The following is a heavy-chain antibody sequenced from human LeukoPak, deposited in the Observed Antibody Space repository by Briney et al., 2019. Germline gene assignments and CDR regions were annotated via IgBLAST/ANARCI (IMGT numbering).Heavy chain of an antibody. Sequence: SETLSLTCTVSGDSINNDDYYWGWIRQPPGKGLEWIGNIYYSESTHYNPSLKSRVTITVDTSKSQFSLRLTSVTAADTAVYHCARIWRPQSRRFDLWGQGTLVTVSS. CDR3: ARIWRPQSRRFDL. CDR1: GDSINNDDYY. CDR2: IYYSEST. D-gene: IGHD3-16*01. V-gene: IGHV4-39*07. J-gene: IGHJ5*02.